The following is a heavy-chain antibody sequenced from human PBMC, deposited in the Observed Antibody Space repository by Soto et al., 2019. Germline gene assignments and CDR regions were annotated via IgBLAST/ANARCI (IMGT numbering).Heavy chain of an antibody. V-gene: IGHV3-15*07. CDR3: TTVGGHTASALDY. Sequence: GGSLRLSCAASGFPFINGWMNWVRQAPGKGLEWVGRIKSNTAGGTADYAAPVRGRFTISRDDSKNTVYLQMNSLKIEDTAVYYCTTVGGHTASALDYWGQGTLVTVSS. D-gene: IGHD5-18*01. CDR1: GFPFINGW. J-gene: IGHJ4*02. CDR2: IKSNTAGGTA.